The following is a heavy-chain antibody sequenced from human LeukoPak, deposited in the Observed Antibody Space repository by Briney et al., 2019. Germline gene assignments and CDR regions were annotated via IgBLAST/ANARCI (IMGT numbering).Heavy chain of an antibody. J-gene: IGHJ4*02. V-gene: IGHV5-51*01. Sequence: GESLKISCKGSGYSFTNYWIGWVRPIPGKGLEWTGIIYPGDSDTRYSPSFQGQVTISADKSITTAYLQWSSLKASDTAMYYCARRIDYGDYFDYWGQGTLVTVSS. D-gene: IGHD4-17*01. CDR1: GYSFTNYW. CDR2: IYPGDSDT. CDR3: ARRIDYGDYFDY.